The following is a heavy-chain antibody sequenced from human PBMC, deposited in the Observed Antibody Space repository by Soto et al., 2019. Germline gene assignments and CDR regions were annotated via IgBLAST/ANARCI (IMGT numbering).Heavy chain of an antibody. J-gene: IGHJ4*02. CDR2: INAGNGNT. V-gene: IGHV1-3*01. Sequence: ASVKVSCKASGYTFTSYAMHWVRQAPGQRLEWMGWINAGNGNTKYSQKFQGGVTITRDTSASTAYMELSSLRSEDTAVYYCARGGLVRFLDYYFDYWGQGTLVTVSS. D-gene: IGHD3-3*01. CDR3: ARGGLVRFLDYYFDY. CDR1: GYTFTSYA.